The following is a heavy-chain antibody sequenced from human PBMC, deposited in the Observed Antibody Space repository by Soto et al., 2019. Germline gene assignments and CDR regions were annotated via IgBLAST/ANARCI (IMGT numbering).Heavy chain of an antibody. D-gene: IGHD2-15*01. J-gene: IGHJ3*01. CDR1: GFFISSGNY. Sequence: SETLSLTCAVSGFFISSGNYWGWIRKPPGKGLEWIGSIFHGGNTYYNPSLKSRVTISVDMSKNQFSLKLNSVTAADTAVYYCAGARWYDAFDVWGQGTVVTISS. CDR3: AGARWYDAFDV. V-gene: IGHV4-38-2*01. CDR2: IFHGGNT.